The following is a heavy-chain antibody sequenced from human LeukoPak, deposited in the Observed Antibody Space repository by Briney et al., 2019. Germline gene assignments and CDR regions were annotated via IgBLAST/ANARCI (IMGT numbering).Heavy chain of an antibody. V-gene: IGHV4-59*01. CDR3: ARGVYIAAAQYGY. CDR2: IYYSGTT. CDR1: GGSISSYY. D-gene: IGHD6-13*01. J-gene: IGHJ4*02. Sequence: SETLSLTCTVSGGSISSYYWSWIRQPPGKGLEWIGYIYYSGTTNYNPSLKSRVTISVDTSKNQFSLKLSSVTAADTTVYYCARGVYIAAAQYGYWGQGTLVTVSS.